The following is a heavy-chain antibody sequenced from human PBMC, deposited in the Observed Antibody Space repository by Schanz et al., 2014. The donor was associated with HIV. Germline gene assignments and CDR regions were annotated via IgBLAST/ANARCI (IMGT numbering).Heavy chain of an antibody. CDR2: INSGGRT. V-gene: IGHV3-NL1*01. CDR3: ARRSSDGGYYDN. D-gene: IGHD2-15*01. Sequence: QVQLVESGGGVVQPGRSLRLSCVASGFTFSTYGMHWVRQAPGKGLEWVSAINSGGRTYYADSVKGRFTISRDNSKNTLYLQMNSLRDEDTAVYYCARRSSDGGYYDNWGQGTLVTVSS. J-gene: IGHJ4*02. CDR1: GFTFSTYG.